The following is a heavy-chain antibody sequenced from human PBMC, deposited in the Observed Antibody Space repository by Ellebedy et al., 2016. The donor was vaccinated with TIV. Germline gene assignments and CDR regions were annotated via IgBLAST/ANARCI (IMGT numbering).Heavy chain of an antibody. D-gene: IGHD2-2*01. V-gene: IGHV3-23*01. Sequence: PGGSLRLSCAASGFTVSSNYMSWVRQAPGKGLEWVSTISGSGGSTYYADSVRGRFTISRDNSKKTLSLQMNSLSADDTAVYYCAKGRGGGSDSSTPRYYFDYWGQGTLVTVSS. CDR2: ISGSGGST. CDR3: AKGRGGGSDSSTPRYYFDY. CDR1: GFTVSSNY. J-gene: IGHJ4*02.